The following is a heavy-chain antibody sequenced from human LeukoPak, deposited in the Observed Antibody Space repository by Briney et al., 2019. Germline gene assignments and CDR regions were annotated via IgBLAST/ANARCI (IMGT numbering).Heavy chain of an antibody. V-gene: IGHV1-69*04. D-gene: IGHD5-24*01. J-gene: IGHJ4*02. CDR2: IIPILGIA. Sequence: GASVKVSCKASGGTFSSNAISWVRQAPGQGLEWMGRIIPILGIANYAQKFQGRVTITADKSTSTAYMELSSLRSEDTAVYYCASEEKRSFDYWGQGTLVTVSS. CDR3: ASEEKRSFDY. CDR1: GGTFSSNA.